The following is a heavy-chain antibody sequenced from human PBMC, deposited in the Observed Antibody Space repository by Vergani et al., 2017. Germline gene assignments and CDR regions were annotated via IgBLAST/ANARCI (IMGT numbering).Heavy chain of an antibody. CDR2: SSARGGNN. D-gene: IGHD3-22*01. J-gene: IGHJ4*02. Sequence: QVQLVQSGAEVKKPGASVKVSCKTSGHTFTRYGINWVRQAPGQGLEWLGWSSARGGNNHYAQKFLGRVTMTTDTSTSTTYMELRSLRSDDTAVYYCATDREYYDTSGYSPGYFDSWGQGILVTVSS. CDR1: GHTFTRYG. V-gene: IGHV1-18*01. CDR3: ATDREYYDTSGYSPGYFDS.